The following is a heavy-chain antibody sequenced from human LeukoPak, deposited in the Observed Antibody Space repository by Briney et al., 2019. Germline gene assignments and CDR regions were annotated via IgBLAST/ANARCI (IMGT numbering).Heavy chain of an antibody. CDR1: GYTFSNYG. CDR3: ARTTDFDY. J-gene: IGHJ4*02. CDR2: INPKGGTT. Sequence: ASVKVSCKASGYTFSNYGISWVRQAPGQGLEWMGIINPKGGTTTYAQQFQGRVTMTRDTSTSTAYMELSSLTSEDTAVYYCARTTDFDYWGQGTLVIVSS. D-gene: IGHD1-1*01. V-gene: IGHV1-46*01.